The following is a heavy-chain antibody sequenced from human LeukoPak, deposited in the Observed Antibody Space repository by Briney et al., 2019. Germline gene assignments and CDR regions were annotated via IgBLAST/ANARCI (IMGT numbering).Heavy chain of an antibody. J-gene: IGHJ4*02. V-gene: IGHV3-23*01. Sequence: GGSLRLSCAASGFTFSSYAMSWVRQAPGKGLEWVSAISGSGTRTYYADSVKGRFTISRDNSKNTLYLQMNSLRAEDTAVHYCAKAPTKEEEWLLLNYFDYWGQGTLVTVSS. CDR1: GFTFSSYA. D-gene: IGHD3-22*01. CDR3: AKAPTKEEEWLLLNYFDY. CDR2: ISGSGTRT.